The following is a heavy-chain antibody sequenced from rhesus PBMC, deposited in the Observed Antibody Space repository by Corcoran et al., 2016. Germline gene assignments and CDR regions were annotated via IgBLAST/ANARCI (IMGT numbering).Heavy chain of an antibody. CDR1: GYSISSGYG. CDR2: ISYSGST. D-gene: IGHD6-31*01. Sequence: QLQLQESGPGLVKPSETLSLTCAVSGYSISSGYGWSWIRQPPGKGLDWIGSISYSGSTSYNPSLKSPVTISRDTSKNQFSLKRSSVTAADTAVYYCAREGGYSSGWVDYWGQGVLVTVSS. V-gene: IGHV4-122*02. CDR3: AREGGYSSGWVDY. J-gene: IGHJ4*01.